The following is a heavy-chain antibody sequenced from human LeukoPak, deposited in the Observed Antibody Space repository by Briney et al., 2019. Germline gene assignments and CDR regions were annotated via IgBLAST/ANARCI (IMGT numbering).Heavy chain of an antibody. Sequence: GGSLRPSSAASGFTFSPYSMNWARQAPGKGLEWVSSISSSSTYIYYADSVKGRFTISRDNAKNSLYLQMNSLRAEDTAVYYCARDLTTVTTKAWDYWGQGTLVTVSS. CDR3: ARDLTTVTTKAWDY. CDR1: GFTFSPYS. V-gene: IGHV3-21*01. J-gene: IGHJ4*02. CDR2: ISSSSTYI. D-gene: IGHD4-17*01.